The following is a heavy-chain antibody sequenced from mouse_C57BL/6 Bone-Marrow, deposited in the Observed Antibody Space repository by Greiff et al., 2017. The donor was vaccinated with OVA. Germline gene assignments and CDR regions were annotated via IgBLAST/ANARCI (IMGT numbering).Heavy chain of an antibody. CDR2: IYPGSGST. V-gene: IGHV1-55*01. Sequence: QVQLQQPGAELVKPGASVTMSCKASGYTFTSYWITWVKQRPGQGLEWIGDIYPGSGSTNYNEKFKSKATLTVDTSSSPAYMQLSSLTSEDSAVYYCASFTTVVALHWYFDFWGTGTTVTVSS. CDR1: GYTFTSYW. D-gene: IGHD1-1*01. CDR3: ASFTTVVALHWYFDF. J-gene: IGHJ1*03.